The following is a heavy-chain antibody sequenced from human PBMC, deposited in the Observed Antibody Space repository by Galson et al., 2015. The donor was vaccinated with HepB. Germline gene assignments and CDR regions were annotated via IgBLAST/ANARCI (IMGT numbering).Heavy chain of an antibody. Sequence: TLSLTCVVSGGSISSGGYSWSWIRQPPGKGLEWIGYMYHDGSTYYNPSLKSRVTISVDRSKNQFSLKLNSVTAADTAVYYCARVGYCYYDMDVWGQGTTVTVSS. CDR1: GGSISSGGYS. J-gene: IGHJ6*02. CDR2: MYHDGST. CDR3: ARVGYCYYDMDV. V-gene: IGHV4-30-2*01.